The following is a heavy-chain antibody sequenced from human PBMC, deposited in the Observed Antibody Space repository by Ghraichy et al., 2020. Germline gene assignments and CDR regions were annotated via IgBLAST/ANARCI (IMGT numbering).Heavy chain of an antibody. Sequence: GGSLRLSCAASGFTVSSNYMSWVRQAPGKGLEWVSVIYSGGSTYYADSVKGRFTISRDNSKNTLYLQMNSLRAEDTAVYYCARLDYYDRIRFDYWGQGTLVTVSS. CDR2: IYSGGST. CDR1: GFTVSSNY. V-gene: IGHV3-53*01. D-gene: IGHD3-22*01. J-gene: IGHJ4*02. CDR3: ARLDYYDRIRFDY.